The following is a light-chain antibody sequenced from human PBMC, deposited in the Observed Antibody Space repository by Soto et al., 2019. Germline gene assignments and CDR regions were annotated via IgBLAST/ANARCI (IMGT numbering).Light chain of an antibody. CDR2: DTS. V-gene: IGKV3-11*01. J-gene: IGKJ5*01. CDR1: QSVSSY. CDR3: QQRSNRPLT. Sequence: EIVLTQSPATLSLSPGERATLSCRASQSVSSYLAWYQQKPGQAPRVLIYDTSIRASGIPARFSGSGSGTDFTLTISSLDPEDFAVYYCQQRSNRPLTFGQGTRLEIK.